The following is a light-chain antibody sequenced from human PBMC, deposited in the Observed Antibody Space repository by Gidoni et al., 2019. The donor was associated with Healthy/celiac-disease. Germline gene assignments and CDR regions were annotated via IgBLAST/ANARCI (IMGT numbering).Light chain of an antibody. CDR1: QSVSSN. Sequence: PGERATLSCRASQSVSSNLAWYQQKPGQAPRLLIYGASTRATGIPARFSGSGSGTEFTLTISSLQSEDFAVYYCQQYNNWPPITFGHGTRLEIK. CDR2: GAS. V-gene: IGKV3-15*01. J-gene: IGKJ5*01. CDR3: QQYNNWPPIT.